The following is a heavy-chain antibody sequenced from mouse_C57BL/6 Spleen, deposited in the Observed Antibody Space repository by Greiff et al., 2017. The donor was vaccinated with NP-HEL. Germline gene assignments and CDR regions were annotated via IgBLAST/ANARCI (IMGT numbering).Heavy chain of an antibody. CDR2: ISSGSSTI. J-gene: IGHJ2*01. CDR1: GFTFSDYG. V-gene: IGHV5-17*01. D-gene: IGHD4-1*01. CDR3: ASTGTYYFDY. Sequence: EVKLVESGGGLVKPGGSLKLSCAASGFTFSDYGMHWVRQAPEKGLEWVAYISSGSSTIYYADTVKGRFTISRDNAKNTLFLQMTSLRSEDTAMYYCASTGTYYFDYWGQGTTLTVSS.